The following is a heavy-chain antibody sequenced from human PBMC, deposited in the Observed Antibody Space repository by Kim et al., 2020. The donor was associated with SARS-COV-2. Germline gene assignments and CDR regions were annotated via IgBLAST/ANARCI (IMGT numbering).Heavy chain of an antibody. CDR2: GDT. J-gene: IGHJ4*02. Sequence: GDTRYSQKFQGRVTITRDTSATTAYMELSSLRYEDTAVYYCARPYGSGFDSWGQGTLVTVSS. V-gene: IGHV1-3*01. D-gene: IGHD3-10*01. CDR3: ARPYGSGFDS.